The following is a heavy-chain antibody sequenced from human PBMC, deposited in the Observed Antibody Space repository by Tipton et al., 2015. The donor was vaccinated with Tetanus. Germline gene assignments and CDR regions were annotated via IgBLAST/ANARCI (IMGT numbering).Heavy chain of an antibody. V-gene: IGHV5-51*01. Sequence: QSGAEVKKPGESLQISCKGSGYNFTVYYIGWVRQMPGKGLEWMGIVYPGDSTTKYSPSFQGQVTISADRSITTAYLRWSSLKASDTAMYYCARYDQSAFGGVVAWGQGTLVTVSS. CDR3: ARYDQSAFGGVVA. CDR1: GYNFTVYY. CDR2: VYPGDSTT. D-gene: IGHD3-16*02. J-gene: IGHJ4*02.